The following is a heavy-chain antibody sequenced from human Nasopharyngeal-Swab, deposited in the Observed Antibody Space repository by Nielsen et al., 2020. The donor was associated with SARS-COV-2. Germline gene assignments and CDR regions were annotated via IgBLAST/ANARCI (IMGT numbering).Heavy chain of an antibody. V-gene: IGHV3-48*02. CDR2: ISSSGRTI. CDR3: ARNLYGDYVIDY. D-gene: IGHD4-17*01. Sequence: GESLKISCAASGFTFSSYSMNWVRQAPGKGLEWVSYISSSGRTIYYEDSVKGRFTISRDNVKNSVFLQMNSLRDEDTAVYYCARNLYGDYVIDYWGRGTLVTVSS. CDR1: GFTFSSYS. J-gene: IGHJ4*02.